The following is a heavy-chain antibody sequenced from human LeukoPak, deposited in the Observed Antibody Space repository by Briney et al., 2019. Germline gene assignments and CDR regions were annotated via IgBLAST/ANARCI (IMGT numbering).Heavy chain of an antibody. D-gene: IGHD4-17*01. J-gene: IGHJ4*02. CDR2: MNPNSGNT. V-gene: IGHV1-8*01. CDR1: GYTFTSYD. Sequence: ASVKVSCKASGYTFTSYDINWVRQAIGQGLEWMGWMNPNSGNTGYAQKFQGRVTMTRNTSISTAYMELSSLRSEDTAVYYCARLTVTTLGDTLVFDYWGQGTLVTVSS. CDR3: ARLTVTTLGDTLVFDY.